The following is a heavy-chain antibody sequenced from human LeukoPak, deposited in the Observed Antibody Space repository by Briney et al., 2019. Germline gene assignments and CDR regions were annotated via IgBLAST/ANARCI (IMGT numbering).Heavy chain of an antibody. CDR3: ARAPYSSSWFNYYYYYYMDV. D-gene: IGHD6-13*01. Sequence: GGSLRLSCAASGFTFSSYGMNWVRQAPGKGLEWVSSISSSSSYIYYADSVKGRFTISRDNAKNSLYLQMNSLRAEDTAVYYCARAPYSSSWFNYYYYYYMDVWGKGTTVTVSS. CDR2: ISSSSSYI. V-gene: IGHV3-21*01. J-gene: IGHJ6*03. CDR1: GFTFSSYG.